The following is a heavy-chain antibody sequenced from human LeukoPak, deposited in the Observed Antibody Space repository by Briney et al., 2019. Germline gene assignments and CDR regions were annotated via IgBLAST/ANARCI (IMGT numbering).Heavy chain of an antibody. D-gene: IGHD3-3*01. V-gene: IGHV1-69*13. Sequence: SVKVSCKASGGTFSSYAISWVRQAPGQGLEWMGGIIPIFGTANYAQKFQGRITITADESTSTAYMELSSMRSEDTAVYYCARDYYDFWSGSGRNGNDDYYYYYMDVWGKGTTVTVSS. CDR1: GGTFSSYA. CDR2: IIPIFGTA. CDR3: ARDYYDFWSGSGRNGNDDYYYYYMDV. J-gene: IGHJ6*03.